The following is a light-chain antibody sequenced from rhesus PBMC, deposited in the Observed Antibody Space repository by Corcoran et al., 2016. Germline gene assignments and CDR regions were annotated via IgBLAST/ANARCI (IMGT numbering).Light chain of an antibody. CDR3: MQGIEFPWT. J-gene: IGKJ1*01. CDR2: EVS. Sequence: DIVMTQTPLSLPVTPGEPASISCRSSQSLLDSEDGNTYLDWYLQKAGQSPPLLIYEVSNRASGVPERFSGRGSDTDFTLKISRVEAEDVGVYYCMQGIEFPWTFGQGTKVEIK. V-gene: IGKV2-104*02. CDR1: QSLLDSEDGNTY.